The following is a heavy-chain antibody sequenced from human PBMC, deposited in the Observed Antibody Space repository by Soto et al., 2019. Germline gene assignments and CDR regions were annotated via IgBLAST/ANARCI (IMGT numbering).Heavy chain of an antibody. CDR2: ISYDGSNK. V-gene: IGHV3-30*18. CDR3: AKTGYYDSSETGYFAY. CDR1: GFTFSSYG. D-gene: IGHD3-22*01. Sequence: GGSLRLSCAASGFTFSSYGMDWVRQAPGKWLEWVAVISYDGSNKYYADSVKGRFTISRDNSKNTLYLQMNSLRAEDTAVYYCAKTGYYDSSETGYFAYWGQGTLVTVSS. J-gene: IGHJ4*02.